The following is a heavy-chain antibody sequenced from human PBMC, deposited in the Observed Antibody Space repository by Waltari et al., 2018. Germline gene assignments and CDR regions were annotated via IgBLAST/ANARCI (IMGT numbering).Heavy chain of an antibody. V-gene: IGHV4-4*07. Sequence: QVQLQESGPGLVKPSETLSLTCTVSGGSISSYYWRWIRQPAGQGLEWIGRIYTSGSTNYNPSLKSRVTMSVDTSKNQFSLKLSSVTAADTAVYYCARDVPVARKDGYYYYYYMDVWGKGTTVTVSS. CDR2: IYTSGST. D-gene: IGHD2-15*01. CDR3: ARDVPVARKDGYYYYYYMDV. J-gene: IGHJ6*03. CDR1: GGSISSYY.